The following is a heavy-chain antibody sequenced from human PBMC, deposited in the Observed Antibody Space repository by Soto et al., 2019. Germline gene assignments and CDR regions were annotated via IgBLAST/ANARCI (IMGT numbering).Heavy chain of an antibody. V-gene: IGHV3-23*01. J-gene: IGHJ5*02. D-gene: IGHD3-10*01. Sequence: EVQLLESGGGLVQPGGSLRLSCAASGFTFSSYAMSWVRQAPGKGLEWVSAISGSGGSTYYADSVKGRFTISRDNSKNTLYLQMNSLRAEDTAVYYCAKDHYYGSGVPRWFDPWGQGTLVTVSS. CDR3: AKDHYYGSGVPRWFDP. CDR2: ISGSGGST. CDR1: GFTFSSYA.